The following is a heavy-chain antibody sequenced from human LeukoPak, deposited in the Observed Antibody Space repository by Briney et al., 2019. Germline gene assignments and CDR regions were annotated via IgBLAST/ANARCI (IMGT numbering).Heavy chain of an antibody. CDR2: ISGSGGST. D-gene: IGHD3-22*01. V-gene: IGHV3-23*01. Sequence: GGSLRLSCAASGFTFSSYAMSWVRQAPGKGLEWVSAISGSGGSTYYADSVKGRFTISRDNSMNTLYLQMNSLRAEDTAVYYCAKSYYDSSGYYRPYNWFDPWGQGTLVTVSS. CDR1: GFTFSSYA. J-gene: IGHJ5*02. CDR3: AKSYYDSSGYYRPYNWFDP.